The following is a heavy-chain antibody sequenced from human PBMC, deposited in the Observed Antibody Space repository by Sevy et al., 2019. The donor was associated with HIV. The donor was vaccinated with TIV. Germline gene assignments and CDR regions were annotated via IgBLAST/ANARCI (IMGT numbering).Heavy chain of an antibody. CDR2: ISNDGGNQ. V-gene: IGHV3-30*18. J-gene: IGHJ4*02. Sequence: GGSLRLSCAASGFTFRSYGMHWVRQAPGKGLEWVAVISNDGGNQYYADSVKGRFTISRDNSKNTVYLQVNSLRAEDTAVYYCAKDVSDGYNYFLDFWGQGALVTVSS. CDR1: GFTFRSYG. D-gene: IGHD5-12*01. CDR3: AKDVSDGYNYFLDF.